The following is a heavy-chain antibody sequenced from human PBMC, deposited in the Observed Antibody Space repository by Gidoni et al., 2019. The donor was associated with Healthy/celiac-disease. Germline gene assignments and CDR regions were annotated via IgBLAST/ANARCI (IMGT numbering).Heavy chain of an antibody. J-gene: IGHJ4*02. V-gene: IGHV3-30*18. CDR3: AKETKPVNWGFTYYFDY. D-gene: IGHD7-27*01. Sequence: QVQLVESGGGVVQPGRSLRLSCAASGFTFSTSGMHWVRQAPGKGLEWVAVISYDGSNKYYADSVKGRFTISRDNSKNTLYLQMNSLRAEDTAVYYCAKETKPVNWGFTYYFDYWGQGTLVTVSS. CDR2: ISYDGSNK. CDR1: GFTFSTSG.